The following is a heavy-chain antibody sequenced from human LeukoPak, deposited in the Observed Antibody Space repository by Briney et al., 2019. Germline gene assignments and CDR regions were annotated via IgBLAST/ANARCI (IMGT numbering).Heavy chain of an antibody. CDR3: ARHERRAVEFFDY. CDR1: AGSISSSSYY. D-gene: IGHD6-19*01. V-gene: IGHV4-39*01. J-gene: IGHJ4*02. CDR2: IYYSGST. Sequence: SGTLSLTCSVSAGSISSSSYYWGWIRQAPGKGLEWIGSIYYSGSTYYNPSLKSRVTLSVDTSKNQFSLKLSSVTAADTAVYYYARHERRAVEFFDYWGQGTLVTVSS.